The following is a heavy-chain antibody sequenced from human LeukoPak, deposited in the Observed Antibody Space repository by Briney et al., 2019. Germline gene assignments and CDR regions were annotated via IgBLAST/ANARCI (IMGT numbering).Heavy chain of an antibody. J-gene: IGHJ4*02. D-gene: IGHD2-21*01. CDR3: ATGLWLPEDY. CDR1: GFIFSTYT. CDR2: INGDGRTT. V-gene: IGHV3-64D*06. Sequence: PGGSLRLSCSASGFIFSTYTMYWVRQAPGKGLEFVSVINGDGRTTYYADSVKGRFTISRDNSKNTLYLQMNSLRAEDTAVYYCATGLWLPEDYWGQGTLVTVSS.